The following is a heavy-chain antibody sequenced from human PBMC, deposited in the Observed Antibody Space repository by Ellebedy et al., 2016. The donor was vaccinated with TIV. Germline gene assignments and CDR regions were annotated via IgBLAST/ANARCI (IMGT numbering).Heavy chain of an antibody. CDR3: AKDRYGDYVVYFDY. CDR2: ISGSGSST. J-gene: IGHJ4*02. Sequence: GESLKISCAASGFTFSSYAMSWVRQAPGKGLEWVSAISGSGSSTYYADSVKGRFTIFRDNSKNTLYLQMNSLRAEDTAVYFCAKDRYGDYVVYFDYWGRGALVTVSS. V-gene: IGHV3-23*01. D-gene: IGHD4-17*01. CDR1: GFTFSSYA.